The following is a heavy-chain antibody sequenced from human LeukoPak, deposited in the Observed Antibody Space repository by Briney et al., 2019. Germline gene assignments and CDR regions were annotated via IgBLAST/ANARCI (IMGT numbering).Heavy chain of an antibody. Sequence: PGGSLRLSCAASGLTISSYSMNWVRQAPGKGLQWVSYISSSSTTIYYADSVKGRFTISRDNAKNSLYLQMNSLRAEDTAVYYCARAKRNGFDIWGQGTMVTVSS. CDR2: ISSSSTTI. J-gene: IGHJ3*02. CDR3: ARAKRNGFDI. V-gene: IGHV3-48*01. CDR1: GLTISSYS.